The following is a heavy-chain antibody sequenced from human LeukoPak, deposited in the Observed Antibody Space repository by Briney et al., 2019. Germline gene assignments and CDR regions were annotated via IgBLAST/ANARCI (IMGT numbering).Heavy chain of an antibody. CDR1: GFTFSDSY. J-gene: IGHJ3*01. V-gene: IGHV3-11*01. CDR3: AIHGGGTIRIEAFDV. CDR2: ISGSGHDI. D-gene: IGHD3-3*01. Sequence: GGSLRLSCAASGFTFSDSYMTWVRQAPGKGVEWVAYISGSGHDINYSESAKGRFTISRDNAKNTLYLQMNSLRDEDTALYYCAIHGGGTIRIEAFDVWGQGTMVTTSS.